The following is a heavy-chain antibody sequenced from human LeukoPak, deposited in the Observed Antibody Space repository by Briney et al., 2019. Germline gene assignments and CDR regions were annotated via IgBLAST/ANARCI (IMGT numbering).Heavy chain of an antibody. D-gene: IGHD5-24*01. CDR2: IYPGDSET. CDR1: GYSFTSYW. V-gene: IGHV5-51*01. CDR3: ARRRDGYNYAFDI. J-gene: IGHJ3*02. Sequence: GESLKISCKGSGYSFTSYWIAWVRQMPGKGLEWMGIIYPGDSETTYSPSFEGQVTISADKSIITAYLQWGSLKASDTGIYYCARRRDGYNYAFDIWGQGTMVTVSS.